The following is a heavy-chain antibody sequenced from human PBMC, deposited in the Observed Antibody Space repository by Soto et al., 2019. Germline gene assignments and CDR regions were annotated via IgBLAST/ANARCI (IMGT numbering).Heavy chain of an antibody. CDR3: AKDWAWDTAMVPTTWFDP. J-gene: IGHJ5*02. D-gene: IGHD5-18*01. CDR2: ISYDGSNK. CDR1: GFIFSNYV. V-gene: IGHV3-30*18. Sequence: GGSLRLSCAASGFIFSNYVVSWVRQAPGKGLEWVAVISYDGSNKYYADSVKGRFTISRDNSKNTLYLQMNSLRAEDTAVYYCAKDWAWDTAMVPTTWFDPWGQGTLVTVSS.